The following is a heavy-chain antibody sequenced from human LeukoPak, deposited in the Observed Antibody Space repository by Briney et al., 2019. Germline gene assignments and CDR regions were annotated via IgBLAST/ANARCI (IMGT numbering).Heavy chain of an antibody. Sequence: SETLSLTCAVYGGSFSGYYWSWIRQPPGKGLEWIGEINHSGGTNYNPSLKSRVTISVDTSKNQFSLKLSSVTAADTAVYYCARIDITMVRGAAKAGMDVWGKGTTVTVSS. D-gene: IGHD3-10*01. V-gene: IGHV4-34*01. J-gene: IGHJ6*04. CDR2: INHSGGT. CDR3: ARIDITMVRGAAKAGMDV. CDR1: GGSFSGYY.